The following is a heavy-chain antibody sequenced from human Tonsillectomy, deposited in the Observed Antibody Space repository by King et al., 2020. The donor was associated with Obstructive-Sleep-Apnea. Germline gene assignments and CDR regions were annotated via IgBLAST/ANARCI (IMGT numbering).Heavy chain of an antibody. CDR2: INHSGST. CDR1: GGSFSGYY. J-gene: IGHJ4*02. CDR3: ARLGGKWVGATTDY. V-gene: IGHV4-34*01. Sequence: VQLQQWGAGLLKPSETLSLTCAVYGGSFSGYYWSWIRQPPGKGLEWIGEINHSGSTNYNPSLKSRVTISVDTSKNQFSLKLSSVTAADTAVYYCARLGGKWVGATTDYWGQGTLVTVSS. D-gene: IGHD1-26*01.